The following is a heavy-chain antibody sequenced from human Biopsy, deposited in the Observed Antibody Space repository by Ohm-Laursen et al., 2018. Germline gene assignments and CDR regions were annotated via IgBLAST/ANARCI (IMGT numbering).Heavy chain of an antibody. CDR3: GNEVHGRDY. CDR1: GTTFSDYQ. J-gene: IGHJ4*02. V-gene: IGHV4-34*08. D-gene: IGHD2-15*01. CDR2: INQAGTT. Sequence: TLSLTCAVFGTTFSDYQWSWIRQPPGKGLEWIGQINQAGTTTYNPSLKSRVSISADASKYEFSLRLTSATAADTAVYLCGNEVHGRDYWGLGAQVTVSS.